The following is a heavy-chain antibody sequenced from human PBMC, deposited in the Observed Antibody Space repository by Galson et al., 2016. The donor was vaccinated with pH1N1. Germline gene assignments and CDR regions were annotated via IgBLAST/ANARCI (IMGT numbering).Heavy chain of an antibody. CDR3: VRDRRFLDDYYFGLDV. V-gene: IGHV3-7*01. D-gene: IGHD3/OR15-3a*01. CDR2: IKQDGSET. J-gene: IGHJ6*02. Sequence: SLRLSCAASGFTFTSYWMNWVRQAPGKGLEWVANIKQDGSETYYVASVKGRFTISRDNAKTSVYLQMNSLRAEDTAVYYCVRDRRFLDDYYFGLDVWGQGTTVTVSS. CDR1: GFTFTSYW.